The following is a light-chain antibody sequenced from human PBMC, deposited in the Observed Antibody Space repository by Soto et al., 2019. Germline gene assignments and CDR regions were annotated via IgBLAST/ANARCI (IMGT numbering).Light chain of an antibody. CDR1: QSISNW. J-gene: IGKJ1*01. Sequence: DIQMTQSPSSMSPSVGDRVTITCRASQSISNWLAWYQQKPGKAPKLLIYDASTLESGVPSRFSGGGFGTDITLTISSLQPDDFPTYYCQQYSSYSTFGQGTKVEMK. CDR3: QQYSSYST. V-gene: IGKV1-5*01. CDR2: DAS.